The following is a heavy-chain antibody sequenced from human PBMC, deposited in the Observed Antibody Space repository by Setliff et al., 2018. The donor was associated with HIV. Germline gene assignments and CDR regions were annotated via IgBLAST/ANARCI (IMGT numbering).Heavy chain of an antibody. CDR3: ARVSPWFDP. Sequence: GGSLRLSCAASGFTFSTYEMNWVRQAPGKGLEWVAYIHSRGSSIYYADSVKGRFTISRDNSKNTLYLQMNSLRAEDTAVYYCARVSPWFDPWGQGTLVTVSS. CDR2: IHSRGSSI. V-gene: IGHV3-48*01. J-gene: IGHJ5*02. CDR1: GFTFSTYE.